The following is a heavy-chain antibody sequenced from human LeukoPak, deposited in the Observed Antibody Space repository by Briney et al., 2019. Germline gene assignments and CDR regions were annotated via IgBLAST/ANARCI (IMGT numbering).Heavy chain of an antibody. J-gene: IGHJ5*02. CDR2: ISSSSSYI. Sequence: GGSLRLSCAASGFTFSSYSMNWVRQAPGKGLEWVSSISSSSSYIYYADSVKGRFTISRDNAKSSLCLQMNSLRAEDTAVYYCARGGYDILTGRLNWFDPWGQGTLVTVSS. CDR1: GFTFSSYS. D-gene: IGHD3-9*01. V-gene: IGHV3-21*01. CDR3: ARGGYDILTGRLNWFDP.